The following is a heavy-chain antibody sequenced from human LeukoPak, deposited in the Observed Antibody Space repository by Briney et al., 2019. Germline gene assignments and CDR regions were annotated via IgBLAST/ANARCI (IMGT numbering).Heavy chain of an antibody. Sequence: AGSLRLSCAASGFTFSSYSMDWVRQAPGKGLEWVSSINSGSSYIYYADSVKGRFTIPRDNAKNSLILQMNTLRAEDTAVYYCARAIFSRGWYLVDYWGQGTLVTVSS. CDR2: INSGSSYI. CDR3: ARAIFSRGWYLVDY. V-gene: IGHV3-21*01. CDR1: GFTFSSYS. J-gene: IGHJ4*02. D-gene: IGHD6-19*01.